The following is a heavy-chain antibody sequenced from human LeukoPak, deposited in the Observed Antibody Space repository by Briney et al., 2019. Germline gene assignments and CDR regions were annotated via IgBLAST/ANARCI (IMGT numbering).Heavy chain of an antibody. CDR3: ARGLYGSGRRSLMAH. Sequence: GGSLRLSCAASGFPFHNYWMTWVRQAPGKGLEWVANINQDENEKYYLDSVKGRFTIARDNAETSLFLQMTSLRVEDTAIYYCARGLYGSGRRSLMAHWGPGTLVAVSS. V-gene: IGHV3-7*01. CDR2: INQDENEK. CDR1: GFPFHNYW. D-gene: IGHD3-10*01. J-gene: IGHJ4*02.